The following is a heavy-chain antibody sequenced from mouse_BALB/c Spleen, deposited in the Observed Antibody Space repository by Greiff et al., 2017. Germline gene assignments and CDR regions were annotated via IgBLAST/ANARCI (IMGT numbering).Heavy chain of an antibody. CDR2: INPSTGYT. J-gene: IGHJ4*01. CDR1: GYTFTSYW. D-gene: IGHD2-1*01. V-gene: IGHV1-4*01. CDR3: ARYYGNYYAMDY. Sequence: VQLQQSGAELVRPGSSVKISCKASGYTFTSYWMHWVKQRPGQGLEWIGYINPSTGYTEYNQKFKDKATLTADKSSSTAYMQLSSLTSEDSAVYYCARYYGNYYAMDYWGQGTSVTVSS.